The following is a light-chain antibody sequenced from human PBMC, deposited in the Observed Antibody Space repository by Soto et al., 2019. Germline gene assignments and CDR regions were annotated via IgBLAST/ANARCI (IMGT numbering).Light chain of an antibody. CDR2: DAS. Sequence: EIVLTQSPATLSLSPGNRATLSCRASQSVSGYLSWYQQKPGQAPRLLIYDASNRASGIPARFSGSGSGTDFTLTITSLEPEDCAVYYCQQRSNGPSTFGGGTKVEI. V-gene: IGKV3-11*01. CDR1: QSVSGY. J-gene: IGKJ4*01. CDR3: QQRSNGPST.